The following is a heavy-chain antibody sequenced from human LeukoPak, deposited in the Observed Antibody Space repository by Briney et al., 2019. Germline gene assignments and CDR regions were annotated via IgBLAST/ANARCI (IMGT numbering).Heavy chain of an antibody. D-gene: IGHD2-2*01. J-gene: IGHJ5*02. V-gene: IGHV4-30-2*01. Sequence: SQTLSLTCTVSGGSISSGGYYWSWIRQPPGKGLEWIGYIYHSGGTYYNPSLKSRVTISVDRSKNQFSLKLSSVTAADTALYHCARVGYQLLRPVYNWFDPWGQGTLVTVSS. CDR2: IYHSGGT. CDR3: ARVGYQLLRPVYNWFDP. CDR1: GGSISSGGYY.